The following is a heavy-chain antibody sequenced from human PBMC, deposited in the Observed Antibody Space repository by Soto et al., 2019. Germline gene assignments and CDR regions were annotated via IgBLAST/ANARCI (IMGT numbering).Heavy chain of an antibody. CDR3: ARDPSSLSSTSFYYYGMDV. Sequence: GGSLRLSCAASGFTFSSYSMNWVRQAPGKGLEWVSSISSSSSYIYYADSVKGRFTISRDNAKNSLYLQMNSLRAEDTAVYYCARDPSSLSSTSFYYYGMDVWGQGTTVTVSS. J-gene: IGHJ6*02. D-gene: IGHD2-2*01. CDR1: GFTFSSYS. CDR2: ISSSSSYI. V-gene: IGHV3-21*01.